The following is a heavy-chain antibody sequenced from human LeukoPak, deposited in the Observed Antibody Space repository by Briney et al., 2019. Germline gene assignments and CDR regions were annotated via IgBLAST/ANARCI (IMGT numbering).Heavy chain of an antibody. Sequence: KPSETLSLTCTVSGGSISSSSYYWGWIRQPPGKGLEWIGSIYYSGSTYYNPSLKSRVTISVDTSKNQFSLKLSSVTAADTAVYYCARVSITYYYGSGSYQTNDYWGQGTLVTVSS. CDR2: IYYSGST. CDR3: ARVSITYYYGSGSYQTNDY. J-gene: IGHJ4*02. D-gene: IGHD3-10*01. CDR1: GGSISSSSYY. V-gene: IGHV4-39*07.